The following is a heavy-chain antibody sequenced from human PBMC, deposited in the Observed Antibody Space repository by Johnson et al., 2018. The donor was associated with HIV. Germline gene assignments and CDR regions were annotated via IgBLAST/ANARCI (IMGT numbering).Heavy chain of an antibody. CDR2: IKTDGSST. J-gene: IGHJ3*02. V-gene: IGHV3-74*02. D-gene: IGHD4-23*01. CDR3: ANSLLLDAFNI. Sequence: EVQLVESGGSVVRRGGSLRLSCTASGFTFSNYWMEWVRQAPGKGLVWVSRIKTDGSSTSYADSVKGRFTISRDNSKTTLYLQMNSLRDEDTAVYYCANSLLLDAFNIWGQGTMVTVSS. CDR1: GFTFSNYW.